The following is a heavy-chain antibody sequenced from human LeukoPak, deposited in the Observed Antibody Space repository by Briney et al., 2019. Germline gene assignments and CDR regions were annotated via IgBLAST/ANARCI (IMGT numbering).Heavy chain of an antibody. CDR2: INPNSGGT. Sequence: ASVKVSCKASGYTFTGYYMHWVRRAPGQGLEWVGWINPNSGGTNYAQKFQGRVTMTRDTSISTAYMELSRLRSDDTAVYYCATEYGSGSYFDYWGQGTLVTVSS. CDR1: GYTFTGYY. CDR3: ATEYGSGSYFDY. D-gene: IGHD3-10*01. V-gene: IGHV1-2*02. J-gene: IGHJ4*02.